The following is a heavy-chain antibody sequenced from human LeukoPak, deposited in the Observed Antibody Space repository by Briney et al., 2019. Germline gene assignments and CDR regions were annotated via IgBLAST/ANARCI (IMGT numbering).Heavy chain of an antibody. Sequence: GGSLRLSCAASGSSFGDYAMHWVRQAPGKGLEWVALISYDGRDEYYADSVKGRFTISRDNPKNTVSLQMNSLRPEDTAVYYCAREDRGWYPAYWGQGTLVTVSS. CDR3: AREDRGWYPAY. CDR2: ISYDGRDE. D-gene: IGHD6-19*01. V-gene: IGHV3-30*04. CDR1: GSSFGDYA. J-gene: IGHJ4*02.